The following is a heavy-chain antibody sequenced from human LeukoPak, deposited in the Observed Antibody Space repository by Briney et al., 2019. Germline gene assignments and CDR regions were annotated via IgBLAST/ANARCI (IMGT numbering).Heavy chain of an antibody. D-gene: IGHD3-10*02. J-gene: IGHJ6*02. CDR1: GFTFSTNS. CDR2: ITSNGGST. V-gene: IGHV3-64D*08. CDR3: AKDLHYYVAMDV. Sequence: GGSLRLSCSASGFTFSTNSMHWVRQAPGKGLEFVSAITSNGGSTYYADSVKGRFTISRDNSKNTLYLQMSSLRAEDTAVYYCAKDLHYYVAMDVWGQGTAVTVSS.